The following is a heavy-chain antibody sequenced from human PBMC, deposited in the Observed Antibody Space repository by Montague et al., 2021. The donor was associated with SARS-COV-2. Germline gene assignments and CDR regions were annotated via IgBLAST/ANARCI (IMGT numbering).Heavy chain of an antibody. J-gene: IGHJ4*02. V-gene: IGHV3-7*01. CDR2: IKLDGSGQ. Sequence: SLRLSCAASGFTFSNYWMNWARQAPGKGLEWVASIKLDGSGQHYVDSVKGRFTISRDNAKKSLYLQMNSLRVDDTAVYYCARSLFSSGSFWGQGTLVTVSS. CDR3: ARSLFSSGSF. D-gene: IGHD3-10*01. CDR1: GFTFSNYW.